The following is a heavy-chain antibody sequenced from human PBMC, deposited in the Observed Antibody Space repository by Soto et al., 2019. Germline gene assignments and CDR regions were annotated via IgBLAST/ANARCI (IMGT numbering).Heavy chain of an antibody. V-gene: IGHV4-39*02. CDR1: GGSISSSIYY. D-gene: IGHD2-8*02. CDR2: IYCSGST. J-gene: IGHJ4*02. CDR3: ARDKITGLFDY. Sequence: SETLSLTCTVSGGSISSSIYYWGWIRQPPGKGLEWIGSIYCSGSTYYNPSLKSRVTISVDTSKNHFSLKLSSVTAADTAVYYCARDKITGLFDYWGQGTLVTVSS.